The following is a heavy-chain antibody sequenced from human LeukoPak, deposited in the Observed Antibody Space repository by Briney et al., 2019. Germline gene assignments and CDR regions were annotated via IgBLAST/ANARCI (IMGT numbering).Heavy chain of an antibody. J-gene: IGHJ4*02. CDR1: GFTFSSYA. CDR2: ISYDGRNK. D-gene: IGHD3-10*01. V-gene: IGHV3-30*04. Sequence: GGSLRLSCAASGFTFSSYAIHWVRQARGKGLEWVAVISYDGRNKYFADSVKGRFPIYRDNSKNTLYLQMNSLRAEETAVYYCAVVNAWFGESSVDYWGQGTLVTVSS. CDR3: AVVNAWFGESSVDY.